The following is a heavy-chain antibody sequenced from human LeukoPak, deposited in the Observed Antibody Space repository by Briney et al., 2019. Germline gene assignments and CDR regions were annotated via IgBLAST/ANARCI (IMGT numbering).Heavy chain of an antibody. CDR3: ARSTYSSSWYGYAFDI. V-gene: IGHV3-21*01. CDR2: ISSSSSYI. D-gene: IGHD6-13*01. Sequence: GGSLRLSCAASGFTFSSYAMNWVRQAPGKGLEWVSSISSSSSYIYYADSVKGRFTISRDNAKNSLYLQMNSLRAEDTAVYYCARSTYSSSWYGYAFDIWGQGTMVTVSS. J-gene: IGHJ3*02. CDR1: GFTFSSYA.